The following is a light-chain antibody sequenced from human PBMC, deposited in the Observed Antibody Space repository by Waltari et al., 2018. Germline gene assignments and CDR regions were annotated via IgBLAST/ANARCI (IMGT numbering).Light chain of an antibody. CDR1: SSDIGIYNL. Sequence: QSALTQPASVSGSPGQSITISCTGSSSDIGIYNLVSWYHHHPGKVPKLIIYEVSERPSGVSGRFSGSKSGNTASLTLSDLQPEDGADYYCCSYAGDSTYVFGTGTKVTVL. CDR3: CSYAGDSTYV. CDR2: EVS. J-gene: IGLJ1*01. V-gene: IGLV2-23*02.